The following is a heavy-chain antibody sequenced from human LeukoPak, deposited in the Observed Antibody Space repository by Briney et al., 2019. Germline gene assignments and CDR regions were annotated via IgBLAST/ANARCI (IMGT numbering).Heavy chain of an antibody. D-gene: IGHD5-24*01. J-gene: IGHJ4*02. CDR1: GFTFSSYR. Sequence: GGSLRLSCAASGFTFSSYRMHWVRQAPGKGLVWVSHINTAGSTTTYADSVKGRFTISRDNAKNTLYLQMSSLRAEDTAVYYCASLGSRDAYEGGDFWGQGTLVTVFS. CDR3: ASLGSRDAYEGGDF. CDR2: INTAGSTT. V-gene: IGHV3-74*01.